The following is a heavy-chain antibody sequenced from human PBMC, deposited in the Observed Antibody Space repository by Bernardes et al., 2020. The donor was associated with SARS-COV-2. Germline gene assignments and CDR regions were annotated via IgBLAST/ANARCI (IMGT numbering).Heavy chain of an antibody. J-gene: IGHJ6*02. Sequence: SETLSLTCAVSGGSITGSNYYWGWIRQPPGKGLEWIASMYSSGNTYYNPSLRSRVSKAVDPSKNQFSLRLTSVTAADTAVYYCAGSSCGRDCYIGGLRSWDYGMDVWGQGTTVTVYS. CDR2: MYSSGNT. V-gene: IGHV4-39*01. CDR3: AGSSCGRDCYIGGLRSWDYGMDV. D-gene: IGHD2-21*02. CDR1: GGSITGSNYY.